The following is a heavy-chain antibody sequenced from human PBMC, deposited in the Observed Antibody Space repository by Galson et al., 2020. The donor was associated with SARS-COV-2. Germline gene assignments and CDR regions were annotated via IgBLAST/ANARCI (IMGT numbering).Heavy chain of an antibody. J-gene: IGHJ4*02. D-gene: IGHD1-26*01. CDR2: ISYDGSNK. V-gene: IGHV3-30*04. Sequence: TGGSLRLSCAASGFTFSSYAMHWVRQAPGKGLEWVAVISYDGSNKYYADSVKGRFTISRDNSKNTLYLQMNSLRAEDTAVYYCARDEDSGSYRAFDYWGQGTLVTVSS. CDR3: ARDEDSGSYRAFDY. CDR1: GFTFSSYA.